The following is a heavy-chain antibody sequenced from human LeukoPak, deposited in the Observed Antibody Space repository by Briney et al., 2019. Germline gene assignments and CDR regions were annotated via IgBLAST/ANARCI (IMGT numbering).Heavy chain of an antibody. CDR3: ARHRLGHWYFDL. V-gene: IGHV4-59*08. CDR2: IYYSGST. Sequence: PSETLSLTCTVSGGSFRSYYWSWIRQPPGKGLEWIGYIYYSGSTNYNPSLKSRATISVDTSKIQFPLKLSSVTAADTAVYYCARHRLGHWYFDLWGRGTLVTVSS. D-gene: IGHD7-27*01. J-gene: IGHJ2*01. CDR1: GGSFRSYY.